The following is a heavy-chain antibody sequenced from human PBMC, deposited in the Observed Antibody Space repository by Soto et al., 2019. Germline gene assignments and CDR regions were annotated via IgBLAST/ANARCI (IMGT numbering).Heavy chain of an antibody. CDR3: ARLTPRKWFDP. Sequence: PGESLKISGKGFGYAFTSYWTGWWRQMPGKGLEWMGIIYPGDSDTRYSPFFQGQVTISADESISTAYLQWSSLKVSDTAMYYCARLTPRKWFDPLGQGTLVTVSS. CDR2: IYPGDSDT. J-gene: IGHJ5*02. CDR1: GYAFTSYW. V-gene: IGHV5-51*01.